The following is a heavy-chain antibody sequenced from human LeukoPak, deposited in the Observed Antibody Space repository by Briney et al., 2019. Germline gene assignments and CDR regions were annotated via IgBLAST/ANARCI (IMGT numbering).Heavy chain of an antibody. CDR2: ISGDGGYT. J-gene: IGHJ4*02. D-gene: IGHD3-10*01. CDR1: GFTFSNYA. Sequence: PGGSLRLSCAAPGFTFSNYAMTWVRQAPGRGLEWVSSISGDGGYTYYAASVKGRFTISRDNSKNTVYVEMNSLRGEDTAIYYCAKGGDYYGASFDFWGQGTLVTVSS. V-gene: IGHV3-23*01. CDR3: AKGGDYYGASFDF.